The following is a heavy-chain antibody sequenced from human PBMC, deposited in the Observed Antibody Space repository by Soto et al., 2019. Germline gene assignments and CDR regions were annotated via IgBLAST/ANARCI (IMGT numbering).Heavy chain of an antibody. Sequence: QVQLVQSGAEVKKPGSSVKVSCKASGGTFSSYAISWVRQAPGQGLEWMGGIIPIFGTANYAQKFQGRVTITADESTSTAYMELSSLRSADTAVYYCATQIVGAPTEGGGYYYGMDVWGQGTTVTVSS. D-gene: IGHD1-26*01. CDR1: GGTFSSYA. V-gene: IGHV1-69*12. CDR2: IIPIFGTA. J-gene: IGHJ6*02. CDR3: ATQIVGAPTEGGGYYYGMDV.